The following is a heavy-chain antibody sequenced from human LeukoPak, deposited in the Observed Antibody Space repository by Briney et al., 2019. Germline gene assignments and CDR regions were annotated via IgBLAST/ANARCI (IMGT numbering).Heavy chain of an antibody. CDR2: IYPDDSDT. Sequence: GESLKIACKGSGHSFTSYWIGWVRQMPGKGLEWIGIIYPDDSDTRYSASFQGHVTISADKSIKTAYLQWSSLKASDTAMYYCARFYASESGSYSILESWGQGTLVTVSS. CDR3: ARFYASESGSYSILES. V-gene: IGHV5-51*01. D-gene: IGHD1-26*01. J-gene: IGHJ4*02. CDR1: GHSFTSYW.